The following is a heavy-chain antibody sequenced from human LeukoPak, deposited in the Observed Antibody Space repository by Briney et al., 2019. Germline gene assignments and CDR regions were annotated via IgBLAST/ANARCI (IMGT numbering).Heavy chain of an antibody. CDR2: ISGSGGST. Sequence: GGSLRLSCAASGFTFSSYAMSWVRQAPGKGLEWVSAISGSGGSTYYADSVKGRFTISRDNSKNTLYLQMNSLRAEDTAVYYCARDQGNDDWFDPWGQGTLVIVSS. D-gene: IGHD1-1*01. J-gene: IGHJ5*02. CDR3: ARDQGNDDWFDP. V-gene: IGHV3-23*01. CDR1: GFTFSSYA.